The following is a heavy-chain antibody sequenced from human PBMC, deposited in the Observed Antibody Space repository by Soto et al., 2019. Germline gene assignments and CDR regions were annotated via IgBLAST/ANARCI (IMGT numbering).Heavy chain of an antibody. CDR1: GFIFSEYE. D-gene: IGHD2-8*01. CDR3: VRAPGPMYYAMDA. V-gene: IGHV3-48*03. J-gene: IGHJ6*02. Sequence: PGGSLRLSCEVSGFIFSEYEFNWVRQAPGKGLEWVSYIGKNGRDRFDADSVKGRFTISRDDDKSTLYLEMNSLRAEDTAVYSCVRAPGPMYYAMDAWGQGTMVTVSS. CDR2: IGKNGRDR.